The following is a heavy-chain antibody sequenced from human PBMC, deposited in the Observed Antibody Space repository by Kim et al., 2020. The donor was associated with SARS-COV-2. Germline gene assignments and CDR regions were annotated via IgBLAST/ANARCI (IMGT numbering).Heavy chain of an antibody. CDR3: ARPRYCGGDCYFADGFD. J-gene: IGHJ3*02. D-gene: IGHD2-21*02. CDR2: IYPGDSDT. Sequence: GESLNISCKGSGYSFTTYWIGWVRQMPGRGLEWMGIIYPGDSDTRYSPSFQGQVTISADKSINTAYLQWSSLKASDTAIYYCARPRYCGGDCYFADGFD. CDR1: GYSFTTYW. V-gene: IGHV5-51*01.